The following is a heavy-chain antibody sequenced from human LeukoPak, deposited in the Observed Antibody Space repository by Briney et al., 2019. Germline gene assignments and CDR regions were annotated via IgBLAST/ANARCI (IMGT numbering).Heavy chain of an antibody. CDR1: GFTFSSYA. Sequence: GGSLRLSCAASGFTFSSYAMSWVRQAPGKGLEWVSGISGSGGSTYYADSVKGRFTISRDNSKNTLYLQMNSLRAEDTAVYYCARDDLYSYGQGGGMDVWGQGTTVTVSS. CDR2: ISGSGGST. V-gene: IGHV3-23*01. CDR3: ARDDLYSYGQGGGMDV. J-gene: IGHJ6*02. D-gene: IGHD5-18*01.